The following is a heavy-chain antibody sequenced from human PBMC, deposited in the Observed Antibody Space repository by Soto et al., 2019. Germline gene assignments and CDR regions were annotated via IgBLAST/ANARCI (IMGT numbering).Heavy chain of an antibody. CDR1: SGSINSFY. CDR3: ARDRIIGTSYSDY. CDR2: IHSSGTT. D-gene: IGHD1-7*01. J-gene: IGHJ4*02. Sequence: QVQLQESSPGLVKPTETLSLNCTVSSGSINSFYWAWMRQPAGKGLEWIGRIHSSGTTNYNPSLSSRVTMSVDPSKNQFSLRLTSVTAADTAVYYCARDRIIGTSYSDYWGQGILVTVSS. V-gene: IGHV4-4*07.